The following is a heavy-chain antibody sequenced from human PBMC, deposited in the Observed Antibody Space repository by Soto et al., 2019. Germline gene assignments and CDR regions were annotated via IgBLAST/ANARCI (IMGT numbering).Heavy chain of an antibody. CDR1: GFTFSSSA. CDR2: IVVGSGHT. J-gene: IGHJ4*02. Sequence: QMQLVQSGPEVKKPGTSVKVSCKASGFTFSSSAMQWVRQARGQRLEWIGWIVVGSGHTNYAQKFQGRVTITRDMSTTTAYMELSTQRFEDTAVYYCAAKQYSSGGGLWGQGTLVTVSS. V-gene: IGHV1-58*02. D-gene: IGHD6-19*01. CDR3: AAKQYSSGGGL.